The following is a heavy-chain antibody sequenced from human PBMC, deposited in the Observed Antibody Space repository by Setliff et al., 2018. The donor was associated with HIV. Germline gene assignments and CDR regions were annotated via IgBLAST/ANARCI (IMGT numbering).Heavy chain of an antibody. V-gene: IGHV4-4*07. Sequence: SETLSLTCTVSGGSISSHYWSWIRQPPGKGLEWIGHIYTSGSTNYNPSLKSRVTMSVGTSKNQFSLNVTSVTAADTAVYYCAGFSYNFWVYRFDHWGQGALVTVSS. J-gene: IGHJ4*02. D-gene: IGHD3-3*01. CDR1: GGSISSHY. CDR2: IYTSGST. CDR3: AGFSYNFWVYRFDH.